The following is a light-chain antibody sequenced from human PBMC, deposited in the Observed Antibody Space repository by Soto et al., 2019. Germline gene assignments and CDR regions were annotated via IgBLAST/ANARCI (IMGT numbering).Light chain of an antibody. CDR2: GAS. Sequence: EIVLTQSPGTLSLSPGERATLSCRASQTVSSSSLAWYHQKPGQAPRLLIYGASSRATGIPDRFSGSGSETDFNLTISRLEPEDFAVYYCQQYGSSPLTFGGETKVEIK. CDR3: QQYGSSPLT. V-gene: IGKV3-20*01. CDR1: QTVSSSS. J-gene: IGKJ4*01.